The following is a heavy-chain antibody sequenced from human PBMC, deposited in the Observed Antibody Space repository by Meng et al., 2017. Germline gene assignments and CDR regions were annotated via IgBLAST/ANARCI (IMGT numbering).Heavy chain of an antibody. Sequence: ASVKVSCRASGYTFTSYYMHWVRQAPGQGLEWMGIINPSGGSTSYAQKFQGRVTMTRDTSTSTVYMELSSLRSEDTAVYYCARGYYYGSGSYTEIDYWGQGPLVTVSS. D-gene: IGHD3-10*01. CDR2: INPSGGST. CDR1: GYTFTSYY. V-gene: IGHV1-46*01. J-gene: IGHJ4*02. CDR3: ARGYYYGSGSYTEIDY.